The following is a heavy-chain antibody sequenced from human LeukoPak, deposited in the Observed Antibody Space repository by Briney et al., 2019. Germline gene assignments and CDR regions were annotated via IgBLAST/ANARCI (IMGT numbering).Heavy chain of an antibody. J-gene: IGHJ4*02. CDR2: INGDGMST. Sequence: PGGSLRISCSAYGFTICNYWMEWVRHARGKGLVWVSRINGDGMSTGYADSVKGRFTISRDNAKKTLYLQMNSLRAEDTAVYYCERDVGNFDYWGQGTLVTVPS. CDR1: GFTICNYW. V-gene: IGHV3-74*01. CDR3: ERDVGNFDY.